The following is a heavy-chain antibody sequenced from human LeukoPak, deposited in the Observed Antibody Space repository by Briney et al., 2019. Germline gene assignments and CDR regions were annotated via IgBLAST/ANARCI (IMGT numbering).Heavy chain of an antibody. CDR1: GGSIRSYY. V-gene: IGHV4-59*12. J-gene: IGHJ4*02. Sequence: SETLSLTCTVSGGSIRSYYWSWIRQPPGKGLEWIGYIYYSGSTNYNPSLKSRVTISVDTSKNQFSLKLSSVTAADTAVYYCARDRRYYDSSGYIRGFDYWGQGTLVTVSS. CDR2: IYYSGST. CDR3: ARDRRYYDSSGYIRGFDY. D-gene: IGHD3-22*01.